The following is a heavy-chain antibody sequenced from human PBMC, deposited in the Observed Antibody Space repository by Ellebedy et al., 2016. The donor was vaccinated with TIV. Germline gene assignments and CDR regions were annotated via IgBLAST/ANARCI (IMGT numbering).Heavy chain of an antibody. CDR1: GFTFSSYA. D-gene: IGHD6-19*01. J-gene: IGHJ4*02. CDR2: ISYDGSNE. CDR3: ARGQLVAVAGTGDY. V-gene: IGHV3-30*04. Sequence: GESLKISXAVSGFTFSSYAMHWVRQAPGKGLEWVAVISYDGSNEFYADSVKGRFTISRDNAKNSLFLQANSLRAEDTAVYYCARGQLVAVAGTGDYWGQGTLVTVSS.